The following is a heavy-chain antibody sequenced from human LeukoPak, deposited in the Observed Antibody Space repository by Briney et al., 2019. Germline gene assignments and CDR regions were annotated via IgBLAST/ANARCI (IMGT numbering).Heavy chain of an antibody. Sequence: ASVKVSCKASGYTFTSYDINWVRQATGQGLEWMGWMNPNSGNTGYAQKFQGRVTMTRNTSISTAYMELSSLRSEDTAVYYCARLDITMVRGAIISDYYYGMDVWGQGTTVTVSS. V-gene: IGHV1-8*01. CDR3: ARLDITMVRGAIISDYYYGMDV. J-gene: IGHJ6*02. D-gene: IGHD3-10*01. CDR2: MNPNSGNT. CDR1: GYTFTSYD.